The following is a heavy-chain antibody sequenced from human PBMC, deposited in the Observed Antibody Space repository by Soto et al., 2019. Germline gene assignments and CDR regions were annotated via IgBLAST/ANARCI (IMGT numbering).Heavy chain of an antibody. D-gene: IGHD5-12*01. J-gene: IGHJ6*02. CDR3: AKGDRGYSGYDLHYGMDV. Sequence: QVQLVESGGGVVQPGRSLRLSCAASGFTFSSYGMHWVRQAPGKGLEWVAVISYDGSNKYYADSVKGRFTISRDKSKNTLYLQMNSLRAEDTAVYYCAKGDRGYSGYDLHYGMDVWGQGTTVTVSS. CDR2: ISYDGSNK. V-gene: IGHV3-30*18. CDR1: GFTFSSYG.